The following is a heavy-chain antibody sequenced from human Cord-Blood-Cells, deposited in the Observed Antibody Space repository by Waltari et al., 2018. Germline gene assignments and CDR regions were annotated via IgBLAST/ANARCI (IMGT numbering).Heavy chain of an antibody. J-gene: IGHJ4*02. V-gene: IGHV1-2*02. D-gene: IGHD4-17*01. Sequence: QVQLVQSGAEVKKPGASVKVSCKASGYTFTGYYMHWVRQAPGQGLEWMGWINPNSGGPNYAQKFQGRVTMTRDTSISTAYMELSRLRSDDTAVYYCARDQGDDYYYFDYWGQGTLVTVSS. CDR1: GYTFTGYY. CDR3: ARDQGDDYYYFDY. CDR2: INPNSGGP.